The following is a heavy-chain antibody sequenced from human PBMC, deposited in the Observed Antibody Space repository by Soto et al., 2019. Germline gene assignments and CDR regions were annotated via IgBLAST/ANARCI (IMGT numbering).Heavy chain of an antibody. V-gene: IGHV1-24*01. CDR2: FDPEDGET. Sequence: ASVKVSCKVSGYTLTELSMHWVRQAPGKGLEWMGGFDPEDGETIYAQKFQGRVTMTEDTSTDTAYMELSSLRSEDTAVYYCATLNYHNTNNWFDPWGQGTLVTVSS. D-gene: IGHD1-26*01. CDR1: GYTLTELS. J-gene: IGHJ5*02. CDR3: ATLNYHNTNNWFDP.